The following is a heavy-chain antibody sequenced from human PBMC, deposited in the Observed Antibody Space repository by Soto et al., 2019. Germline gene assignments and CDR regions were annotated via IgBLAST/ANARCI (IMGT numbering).Heavy chain of an antibody. CDR1: GFTFSSYA. CDR3: AKDQDYYGSGSYWAYGMDV. CDR2: ISGSGGST. D-gene: IGHD3-10*01. V-gene: IGHV3-23*01. Sequence: EVQLLESGGGLVQPGGSLRLSCAASGFTFSSYAMSWVRQAPGKGLEWVSTISGSGGSTYYADSVKGRFTISRDNSKNTLYLQMNSLRAEDTAVYYCAKDQDYYGSGSYWAYGMDVWGQWTTVTVSS. J-gene: IGHJ6*02.